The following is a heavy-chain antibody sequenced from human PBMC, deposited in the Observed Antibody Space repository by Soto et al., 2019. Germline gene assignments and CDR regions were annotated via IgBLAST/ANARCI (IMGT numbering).Heavy chain of an antibody. Sequence: GGSLRLSCAASGFTFSSYAMSWVRQAPGKGLVWVSRINSDGSSTSYADSVKGRFTISRDNAKNTLYLQMNSLRAEDTAVYYCARVASSGWYGDAFDVWGQGTMVTVSS. J-gene: IGHJ3*01. D-gene: IGHD6-19*01. CDR1: GFTFSSYA. CDR2: INSDGSST. CDR3: ARVASSGWYGDAFDV. V-gene: IGHV3-74*01.